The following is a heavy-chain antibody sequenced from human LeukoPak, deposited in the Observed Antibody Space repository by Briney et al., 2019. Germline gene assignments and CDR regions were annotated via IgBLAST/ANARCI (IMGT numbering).Heavy chain of an antibody. CDR3: ARLSTGYFDY. J-gene: IGHJ4*02. V-gene: IGHV4-39*01. CDR1: GGSISSSSYY. CDR2: IYYSGST. Sequence: SETLSLTCTVSGGSISSSSYYWGWIRQPPGKGLEWIGSIYYSGSTYYNPSLKSRVTISVDTSKNQFSLKLSSVTAADTAVYYCARLSTGYFDYWGQGTLVTVSS. D-gene: IGHD4-11*01.